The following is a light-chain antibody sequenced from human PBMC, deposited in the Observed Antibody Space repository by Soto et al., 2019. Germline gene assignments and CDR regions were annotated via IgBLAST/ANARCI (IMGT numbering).Light chain of an antibody. CDR3: LQDYNYPYT. CDR2: AAS. Sequence: AILMTQSPSSLSASVGDRVTITCRASQDIKNDVAWYQQKPGKAPKLLIYAASSLQGGVPSRFSGSGSGTDFTLTVSSLQPEDFATYYCLQDYNYPYTFGQGTKVEIK. V-gene: IGKV1-6*01. J-gene: IGKJ2*01. CDR1: QDIKND.